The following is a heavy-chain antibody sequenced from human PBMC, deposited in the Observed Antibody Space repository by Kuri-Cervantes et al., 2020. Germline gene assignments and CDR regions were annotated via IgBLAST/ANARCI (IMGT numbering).Heavy chain of an antibody. CDR1: GYTFSRNW. CDR2: INSDGSST. J-gene: IGHJ3*02. V-gene: IGHV3-74*01. CDR3: ARANLPYFDWLFSDAFDI. Sequence: GESLKISCAGSGYTFSRNWMHWVRQAPGKGLVWVSRINSDGSSTSYADSVKGRFTISRDNAKNTLYLQMNSLRAEDTAVYYCARANLPYFDWLFSDAFDIWGQGTMVTVSS. D-gene: IGHD3-9*01.